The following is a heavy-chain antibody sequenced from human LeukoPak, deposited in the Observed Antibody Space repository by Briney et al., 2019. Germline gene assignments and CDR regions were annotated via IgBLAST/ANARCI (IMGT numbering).Heavy chain of an antibody. CDR2: IKSKTDGGTT. CDR3: TTLTMIVGPHFDY. J-gene: IGHJ4*02. CDR1: GFTFSNAW. D-gene: IGHD3-22*01. Sequence: PGGSLRLSCAASGFTFSNAWMNWVRQVPGKGLEWVGRIKSKTDGGTTDYAAPVKGRFAIPRDDSKNTLYLQLNSLKTEDTAIYYCTTLTMIVGPHFDYWGQGTLVTVSS. V-gene: IGHV3-15*01.